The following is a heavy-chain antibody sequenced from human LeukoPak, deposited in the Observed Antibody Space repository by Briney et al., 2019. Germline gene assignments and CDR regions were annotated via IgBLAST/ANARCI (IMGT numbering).Heavy chain of an antibody. CDR3: ARRLTQYDCFDP. V-gene: IGHV3-74*01. CDR1: GFTFSSYW. D-gene: IGHD2-2*01. CDR2: IASDGSST. J-gene: IGHJ5*02. Sequence: HPGGSLRLSCAASGFTFSSYWMNWVRQAPGKGLVWVSRIASDGSSTTYADSVKGRFSISRDNAKNTLYLQMNSLRVEDTAVYYCARRLTQYDCFDPWGQGILVTVSS.